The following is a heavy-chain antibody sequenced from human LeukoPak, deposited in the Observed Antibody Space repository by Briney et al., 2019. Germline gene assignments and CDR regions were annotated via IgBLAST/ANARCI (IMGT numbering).Heavy chain of an antibody. D-gene: IGHD6-13*01. CDR3: ARGSSSWLDYYIDV. J-gene: IGHJ6*03. Sequence: SETLSLTCAVYGGSFSGYYWSWIRQPPGKGLEWIGEINHSGSTNYNPSLKSRVTISLDTSKNQFSLKLSSVTAADTAMYYCARGSSSWLDYYIDVWAKGTTVTVSS. CDR1: GGSFSGYY. V-gene: IGHV4-34*01. CDR2: INHSGST.